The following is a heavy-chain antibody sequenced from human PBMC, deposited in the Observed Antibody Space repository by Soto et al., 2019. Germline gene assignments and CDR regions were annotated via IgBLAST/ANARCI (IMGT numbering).Heavy chain of an antibody. CDR3: ARQGFGPLHGLVDV. D-gene: IGHD3-10*01. CDR1: GGSINSDY. Sequence: QVQLQESGPGLVKHSETLSLSCTVSGGSINSDYWSWIRQSPGKRMEWIGYVHHSWGSSYNPSLQSRVAISLDTSKSQFSLKVTSVTATDTAVYYCARQGFGPLHGLVDVLGQGTTVTVSS. J-gene: IGHJ6*02. V-gene: IGHV4-59*08. CDR2: VHHSWGS.